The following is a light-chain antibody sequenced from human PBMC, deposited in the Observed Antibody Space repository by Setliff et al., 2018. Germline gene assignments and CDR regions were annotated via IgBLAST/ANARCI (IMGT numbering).Light chain of an antibody. CDR3: SSYAGNYIYV. J-gene: IGLJ1*01. CDR1: SGDIGSFTF. V-gene: IGLV2-14*03. CDR2: EVS. Sequence: QSALPQPASVSGSPGQSITISCTGSSGDIGSFTFVSWYQQYPDEAPKLIIFEVSDRPSGISDRFSGSKSGNTASLTVSGLQAEDEADYYCSSYAGNYIYVFGSGTKV.